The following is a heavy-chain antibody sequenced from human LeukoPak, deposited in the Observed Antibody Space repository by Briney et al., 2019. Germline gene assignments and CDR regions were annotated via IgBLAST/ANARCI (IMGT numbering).Heavy chain of an antibody. CDR1: GFTSDDYG. D-gene: IGHD3-22*01. CDR3: ARDKYYYDSSGGGYYFDY. V-gene: IGHV3-20*04. Sequence: GGSLRLSCTASGFTSDDYGMSWVRQAPGKVLEWVFGINWDGGSTGYADSVKGRFTISRDNAKNSLYLQMNSLRAEDTAVYYCARDKYYYDSSGGGYYFDYWGQGTLVTVSS. CDR2: INWDGGST. J-gene: IGHJ4*02.